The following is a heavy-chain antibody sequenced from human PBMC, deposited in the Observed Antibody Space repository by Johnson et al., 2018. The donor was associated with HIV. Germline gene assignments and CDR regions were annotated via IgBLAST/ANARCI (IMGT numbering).Heavy chain of an antibody. Sequence: QEKLVESGGGVVRPGGSLRLSCAASGFSFDDYGMSWVRQAPGRGLEWVAVIWDDGSKKYYVDSVKGRFTISRDNSKNTLYLQMNSLRAEDTAVYYCARDRGYSSSSANAFDIWGQGTIVTVSS. CDR3: ARDRGYSSSSANAFDI. J-gene: IGHJ3*02. CDR2: IWDDGSKK. D-gene: IGHD6-6*01. CDR1: GFSFDDYG. V-gene: IGHV3-33*08.